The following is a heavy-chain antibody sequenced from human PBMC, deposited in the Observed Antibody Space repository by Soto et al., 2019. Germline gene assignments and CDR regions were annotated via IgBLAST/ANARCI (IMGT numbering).Heavy chain of an antibody. D-gene: IGHD3-3*01. J-gene: IGHJ4*02. Sequence: GGSLRLSCAASGFTFSSYWMSWVRQAPGKGLEWVANVKQDGSEKYYVDSVKGRFTISRDNAKNTLYLQMNSLRAEDTAVYYCVKDWAESITIFGVVTHDYWGQGTLVTVSS. CDR2: VKQDGSEK. CDR1: GFTFSSYW. V-gene: IGHV3-7*01. CDR3: VKDWAESITIFGVVTHDY.